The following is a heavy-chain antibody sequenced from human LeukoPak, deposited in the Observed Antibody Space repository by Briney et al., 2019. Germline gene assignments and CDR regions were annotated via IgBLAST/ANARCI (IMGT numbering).Heavy chain of an antibody. CDR2: ISGSGGST. V-gene: IGHV3-23*01. J-gene: IGHJ5*02. Sequence: GGSLRLSCAASGFTFSSYAISWVRQAPGKGLEWVSAISGSGGSTYYADSVKGRFTISRDNSKNTLYLQMNSLRAEDTAVYYCAKDAAEYYYDSSGYLNWFDPWGQGTLVTVSS. CDR3: AKDAAEYYYDSSGYLNWFDP. CDR1: GFTFSSYA. D-gene: IGHD3-22*01.